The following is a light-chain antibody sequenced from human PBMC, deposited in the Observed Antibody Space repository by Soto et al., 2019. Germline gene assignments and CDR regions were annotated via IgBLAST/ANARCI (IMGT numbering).Light chain of an antibody. J-gene: IGLJ1*01. V-gene: IGLV2-14*01. CDR3: SSYTSSSINYA. CDR1: SSDVGGYNY. Sequence: QSALTQPASVSGSPGQSITISCTGTSSDVGGYNYVSWYQQHPGKAPKLMIYDVSNRPSGVSNRFSGSKSGNTASLTISGLQAEDEADYYCSSYTSSSINYAFGTGXKVTVL. CDR2: DVS.